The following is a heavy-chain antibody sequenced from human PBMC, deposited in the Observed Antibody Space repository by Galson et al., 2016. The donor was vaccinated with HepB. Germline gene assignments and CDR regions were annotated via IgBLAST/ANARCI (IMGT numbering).Heavy chain of an antibody. Sequence: SLRLSCATSGFTFTSYVMSWVRQAPGKGLEWVSAIIGTGGATYYANSVRGRFTISRDNSKTTLYLQMNSLRAEDTAIYYCAKDGERSYAYDSSGYLDGGWFDPWGQGTLVTVSS. V-gene: IGHV3-23*01. D-gene: IGHD3-22*01. CDR2: IIGTGGAT. CDR1: GFTFTSYV. J-gene: IGHJ5*02. CDR3: AKDGERSYAYDSSGYLDGGWFDP.